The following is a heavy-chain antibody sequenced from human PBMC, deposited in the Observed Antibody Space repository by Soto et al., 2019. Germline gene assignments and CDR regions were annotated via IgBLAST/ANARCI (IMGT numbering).Heavy chain of an antibody. J-gene: IGHJ4*02. D-gene: IGHD2-15*01. CDR2: IKSKTDGGTT. CDR1: GFTFSNAW. CDR3: TSCLTENYFDY. Sequence: GGSLRLSCAASGFTFSNAWMSWVRQAPGKGLEWVGRIKSKTDGGTTDYAAPVKGRFTISRDDSKNTLYLQMNSLRTEDTAVYYCTSCLTENYFDYWGQGTLVTVSS. V-gene: IGHV3-15*01.